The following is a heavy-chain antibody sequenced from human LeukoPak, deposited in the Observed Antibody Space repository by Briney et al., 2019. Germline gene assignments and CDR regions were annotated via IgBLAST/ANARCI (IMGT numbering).Heavy chain of an antibody. CDR1: GFNLNNYA. V-gene: IGHV3-23*01. CDR2: VTGRCDTT. CDR3: AKGAAIDH. D-gene: IGHD2-21*01. Sequence: RGSLRLSCAASGFNLNNYAMNWVRQAPGKGLEWVAAVTGRCDTTYYADSVKGRFIISRDSFKDTLYLQMNRLGAEDTALYYCAKGAAIDHWGQGTLVTVSS. J-gene: IGHJ4*02.